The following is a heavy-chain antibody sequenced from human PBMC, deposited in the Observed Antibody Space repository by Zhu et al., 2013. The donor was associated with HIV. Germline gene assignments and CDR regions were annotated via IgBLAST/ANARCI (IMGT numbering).Heavy chain of an antibody. J-gene: IGHJ4*02. CDR2: MNPKSGNT. Sequence: QVQLVQSGAEVKRPGASVKVSCKASGYNFMNYDINWVRQATGQGLEWMGWMNPKSGNTGYAEKFQGRVTMTRNNSITTAYMELRSLRSDDTAVYYCARTKMLTGYWSDYWGQGTLVTVSS. D-gene: IGHD3-9*01. CDR1: GYNFMNYD. CDR3: ARTKMLTGYWSDY. V-gene: IGHV1-8*01.